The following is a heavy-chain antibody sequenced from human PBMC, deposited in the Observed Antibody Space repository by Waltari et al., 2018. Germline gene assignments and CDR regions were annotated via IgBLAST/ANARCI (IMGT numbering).Heavy chain of an antibody. D-gene: IGHD2-2*01. CDR1: GGSISSSSYY. J-gene: IGHJ4*02. Sequence: QLQLQESGPGLVKPSETLSLTCTVSGGSISSSSYYWGWIRQPPGKGLEWVGMIYYNGSTYYNPSLKRRVTISVDTSKNQFSLKLSSVTAADTAVYYCARSPDIVVVPAATAYFDYWGQGTLVTVSS. CDR3: ARSPDIVVVPAATAYFDY. CDR2: IYYNGST. V-gene: IGHV4-39*07.